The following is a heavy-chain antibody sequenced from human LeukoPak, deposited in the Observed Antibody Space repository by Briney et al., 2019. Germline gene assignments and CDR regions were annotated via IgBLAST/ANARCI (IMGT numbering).Heavy chain of an antibody. D-gene: IGHD5-24*01. J-gene: IGHJ2*01. V-gene: IGHV4-38-2*02. CDR1: GYSISAISN. CDR3: ARARCDTAITPRYWYFDL. Sequence: PLETLSLTCTVSGYSISAISNWGWIRQSPGKGLEWIGSIYYSGSTYYNPSLKSRVTISVDTSKNQFSLKLSSVTAADTAVYYCARARCDTAITPRYWYFDLWGRGTLVAVSS. CDR2: IYYSGST.